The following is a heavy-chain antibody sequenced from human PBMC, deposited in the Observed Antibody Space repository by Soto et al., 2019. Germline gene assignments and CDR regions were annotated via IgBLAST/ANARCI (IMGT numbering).Heavy chain of an antibody. CDR2: ISGSGDST. CDR3: ARRGSGSYYDY. V-gene: IGHV3-23*01. D-gene: IGHD1-26*01. CDR1: GFTFSSYA. Sequence: EVQLLESGGGLVQPGGSLRLSCAASGFTFSSYAMRWVHQAPGKGLEWVSAISGSGDSTYYADSVKGRFTISRDNSKNTVYLQMNSLRGEDTAVYYCARRGSGSYYDYWGQGTLVTVSS. J-gene: IGHJ4*02.